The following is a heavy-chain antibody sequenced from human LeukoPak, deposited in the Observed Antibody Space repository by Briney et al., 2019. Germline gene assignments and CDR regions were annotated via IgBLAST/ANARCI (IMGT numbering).Heavy chain of an antibody. CDR1: GGSFPDYY. V-gene: IGHV4-34*01. CDR3: VRGRASTDLARTSYFFYMDV. J-gene: IGHJ6*03. Sequence: PSETLSLTCAVYGGSFPDYYWTWIRQPPGKGLEWLGEINHSGGTNYNPSLKSRVTISIDTSKNQFSLKLTSVTAADTAVYYCVRGRASTDLARTSYFFYMDVWGKGTTVTVSS. D-gene: IGHD2-2*01. CDR2: INHSGGT.